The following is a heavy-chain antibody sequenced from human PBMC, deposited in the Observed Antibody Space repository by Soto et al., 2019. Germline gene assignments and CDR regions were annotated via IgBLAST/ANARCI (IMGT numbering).Heavy chain of an antibody. D-gene: IGHD3-10*01. CDR2: ISGSGGGT. Sequence: EVQLLDSGGGLVQPGGSLRLSCAASGFTFSSYAMSWVRQAPGKGLEWVSSISGSGGGTYYADSVKGRFTISRDNSKNSLSLQMNRLRAEDTAVYYCAKSRGTGSYFNPSDAFDFWGQGTMVPVSS. CDR1: GFTFSSYA. J-gene: IGHJ3*01. V-gene: IGHV3-23*01. CDR3: AKSRGTGSYFNPSDAFDF.